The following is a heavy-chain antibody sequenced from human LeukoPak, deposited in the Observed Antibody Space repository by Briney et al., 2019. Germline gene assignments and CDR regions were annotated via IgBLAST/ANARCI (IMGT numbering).Heavy chain of an antibody. J-gene: IGHJ6*02. CDR2: IYYSGST. D-gene: IGHD2-15*01. CDR3: ARDFLVVADYYYYYGMDV. Sequence: PSETLSLTCTVSGGSISSYYWSWIRQPPGKGLEWIGYIYYSGSTNYNPSLKSRVTISVDTSKNQFSLKLSSVTAADTAVYYCARDFLVVADYYYYYGMDVWGQGTTVTVSS. V-gene: IGHV4-59*01. CDR1: GGSISSYY.